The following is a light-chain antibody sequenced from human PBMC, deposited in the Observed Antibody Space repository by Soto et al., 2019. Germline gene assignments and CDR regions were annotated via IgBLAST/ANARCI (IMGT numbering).Light chain of an antibody. CDR2: DAS. CDR1: QGVSTA. CDR3: QQFYEYPRT. V-gene: IGKV1D-13*01. J-gene: IGKJ1*01. Sequence: AIQLTQSPSSLSTSVGDRVMITCRASQGVSTALAWYQQKPGKAPKLLIYDASSLKVGVPSRFCGSGSGTDFALTISSLLPDDSATYYCQQFYEYPRTFGQGTTVEVK.